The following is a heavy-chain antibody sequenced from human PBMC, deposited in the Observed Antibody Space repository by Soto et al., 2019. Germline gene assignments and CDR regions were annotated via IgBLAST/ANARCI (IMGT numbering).Heavy chain of an antibody. V-gene: IGHV3-30*18. CDR3: AKDRRKQGYWRGGSCYFYYYYGRDV. CDR2: ISYDGSNK. D-gene: IGHD2-15*01. Sequence: GGSLRLSCAASGFTFSSYGMHWFRQAPGKGLEWVAVISYDGSNKYYADSVKGRFTISRDNSENTLYLQMNTLRAEDTAVYYCAKDRRKQGYWRGGSCYFYYYYGRDVRGQG. CDR1: GFTFSSYG. J-gene: IGHJ6*02.